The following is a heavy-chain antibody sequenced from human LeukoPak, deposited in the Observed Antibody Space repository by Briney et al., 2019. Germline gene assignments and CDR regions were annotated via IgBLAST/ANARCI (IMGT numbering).Heavy chain of an antibody. CDR3: VKDDGWVQYAN. Sequence: PGGSLRLSCATSGFIFSHHGMNWVRQAPGKGLEWVSGTRADAVTTYYADSVKGRFIISRDNSKNTVYLQMNSLSAEDAAVYYCVKDDGWVQYANWGQGTLVTVSS. CDR1: GFIFSHHG. J-gene: IGHJ4*02. D-gene: IGHD5-24*01. CDR2: TRADAVTT. V-gene: IGHV3-23*01.